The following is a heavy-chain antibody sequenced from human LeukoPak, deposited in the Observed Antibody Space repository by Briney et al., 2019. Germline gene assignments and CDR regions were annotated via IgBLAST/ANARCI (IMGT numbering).Heavy chain of an antibody. V-gene: IGHV3-7*05. CDR3: ARMAGGLWDY. J-gene: IGHJ4*02. CDR2: IKQDGSEK. CDR1: GFTFSSYW. D-gene: IGHD5-24*01. Sequence: GGSLRLSCAASGFTFSSYWMSWVRQAPGKGLDWVANIKQDGSEKYYVDSVKGRFTLSRDNAKNSLYLQMDSLRAEDTAVYYCARMAGGLWDYWGQGTLVTVSS.